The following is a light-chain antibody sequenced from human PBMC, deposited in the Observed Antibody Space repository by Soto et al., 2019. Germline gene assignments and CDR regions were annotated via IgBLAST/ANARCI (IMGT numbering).Light chain of an antibody. Sequence: EIVLTESPATLSXXXXXXXXXXXXASPSVSSYLAWYQQKPGQAPRLLIYDASNRATGIPARFSGSGSGTDFTLTISSLEPEDFAVYYCQQRSNWPPITFGQGTRLEIK. CDR2: DAS. V-gene: IGKV3-11*01. J-gene: IGKJ5*01. CDR1: PSVSSY. CDR3: QQRSNWPPIT.